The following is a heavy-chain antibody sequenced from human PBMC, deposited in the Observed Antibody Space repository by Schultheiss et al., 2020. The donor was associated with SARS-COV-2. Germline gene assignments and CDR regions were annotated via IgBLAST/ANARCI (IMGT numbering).Heavy chain of an antibody. D-gene: IGHD3-16*01. J-gene: IGHJ4*02. V-gene: IGHV4-31*03. CDR2: IYYSGST. CDR1: GGSISSGGYY. CDR3: ARSDSRWGFVNY. Sequence: SQTLSLTCTVSGGSISSGGYYWSWIRQHPGKGLEWIGYIYYSGSTYYNPSLKSRVTISVDTSKNQFSLKLNSVTAADTAVYYCARSDSRWGFVNYWGQGTLVTVSS.